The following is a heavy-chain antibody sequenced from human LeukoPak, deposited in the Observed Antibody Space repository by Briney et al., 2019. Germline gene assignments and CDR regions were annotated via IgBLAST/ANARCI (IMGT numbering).Heavy chain of an antibody. CDR1: GGSVSSGSYY. Sequence: SETLSLTCTVSGGSVSSGSYYWSWIRQPAGKGLEWIGRIYTSGSTNYNPSLKSRVTISVDTSKNQFSLKLSSVTAADTAVCYCARQGADSSGWTFDYWGQGILVTVSS. D-gene: IGHD6-19*01. J-gene: IGHJ4*02. CDR3: ARQGADSSGWTFDY. CDR2: IYTSGST. V-gene: IGHV4-61*10.